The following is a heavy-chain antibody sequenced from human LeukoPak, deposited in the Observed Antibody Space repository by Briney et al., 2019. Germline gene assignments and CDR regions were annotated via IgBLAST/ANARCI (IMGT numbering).Heavy chain of an antibody. J-gene: IGHJ4*02. CDR1: GLTFSNYV. D-gene: IGHD1-14*01. CDR3: AGLMGPRNQFDF. V-gene: IGHV3-30*03. Sequence: PGGSLRLSCAASGLTFSNYVMNWGRQVPGKGLEWVAVISSDGSDKYYGDSVRGRFTISRDNPKNTLYLQMNSLTTEDTAVYYCAGLMGPRNQFDFWGQGTLVTVSS. CDR2: ISSDGSDK.